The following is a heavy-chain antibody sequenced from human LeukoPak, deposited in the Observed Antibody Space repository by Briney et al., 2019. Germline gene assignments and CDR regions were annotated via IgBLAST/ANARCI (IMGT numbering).Heavy chain of an antibody. D-gene: IGHD3-10*01. V-gene: IGHV1-46*01. CDR1: GYTFTSYY. J-gene: IGHJ4*02. CDR2: INPSGGST. Sequence: ASVKVSCKASGYTFTSYYMHWVRQAPGQGLEWMGIINPSGGSTSYAQKFQGRVTMTRDMSTSTVYMELSSLRSEDTAVYYCARDRPLYGSGESFYYWGQGTLVTVSS. CDR3: ARDRPLYGSGESFYY.